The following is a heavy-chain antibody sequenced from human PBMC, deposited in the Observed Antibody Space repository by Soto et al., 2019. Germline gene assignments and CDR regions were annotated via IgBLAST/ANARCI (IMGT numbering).Heavy chain of an antibody. CDR3: AKGGAGGGATHY. Sequence: XGSLRLSCAASGFTFSSYAMSWVRQAPGKGLEWVSAISGSGGSTYYADSVKGRFTISRDNSKNTLYLQMNSLRAEDTAVYYFAKGGAGGGATHYWGQGTLVTVSS. D-gene: IGHD1-26*01. J-gene: IGHJ4*02. CDR1: GFTFSSYA. V-gene: IGHV3-23*01. CDR2: ISGSGGST.